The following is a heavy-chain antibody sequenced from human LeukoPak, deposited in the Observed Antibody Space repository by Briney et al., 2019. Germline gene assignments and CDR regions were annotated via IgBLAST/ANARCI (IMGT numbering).Heavy chain of an antibody. D-gene: IGHD1-26*01. Sequence: GGSLRLSCAASGFTFSSYAMSWVRQAPGKGLEWGLAISGSGGSTYYADSVKRRFTISSDTSKNTLYLQMRSLRVDDSSLYFCVRALGGSDDYWGQGTLVTVSS. CDR1: GFTFSSYA. CDR2: ISGSGGST. CDR3: VRALGGSDDY. V-gene: IGHV3-23*01. J-gene: IGHJ4*02.